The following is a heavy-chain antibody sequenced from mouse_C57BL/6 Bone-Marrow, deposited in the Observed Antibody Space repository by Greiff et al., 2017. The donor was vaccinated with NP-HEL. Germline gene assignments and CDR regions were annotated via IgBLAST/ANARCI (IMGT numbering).Heavy chain of an antibody. Sequence: VQRVESGAELMKPGASVKLSCKATGYTFTGYWIEWVKQRPGHGLEWIGEILPGSGSTNYNEKFKGKATLTADTSSNTAYMQLSSLTTEDSAIYYGARSVLGSYYAMDYWGQGTSVTVSS. CDR1: GYTFTGYW. V-gene: IGHV1-9*01. J-gene: IGHJ4*01. CDR2: ILPGSGST. CDR3: ARSVLGSYYAMDY.